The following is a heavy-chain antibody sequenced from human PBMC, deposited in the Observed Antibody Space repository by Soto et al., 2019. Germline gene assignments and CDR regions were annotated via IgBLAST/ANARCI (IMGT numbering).Heavy chain of an antibody. Sequence: QLQLQESGPGLVKPSETLSLTCTVTGGSIRTSTYLWGWIRQPPGKGLESIGSSCYSGSTYYNPSPKSRVTVSVDTSKNQFSLNLISVTAADTAVYYCARHYNWKCDFWGQGTLVTVSS. D-gene: IGHD1-20*01. CDR1: GGSIRTSTYL. CDR2: SCYSGST. CDR3: ARHYNWKCDF. V-gene: IGHV4-39*01. J-gene: IGHJ4*02.